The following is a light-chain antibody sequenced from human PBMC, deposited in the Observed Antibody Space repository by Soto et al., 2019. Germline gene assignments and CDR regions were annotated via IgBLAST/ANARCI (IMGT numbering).Light chain of an antibody. CDR1: QSVSSY. CDR3: QQRRYWPVT. Sequence: EIVLTQSPAILSMSPGERATLSCRASQSVSSYFAWYQQKPGQAPRLLIYDASNRATGVPARFSGRGSGTDFXLTISSLEPEDFAVYYCQQRRYWPVTFGQGTK. J-gene: IGKJ1*01. CDR2: DAS. V-gene: IGKV3-11*01.